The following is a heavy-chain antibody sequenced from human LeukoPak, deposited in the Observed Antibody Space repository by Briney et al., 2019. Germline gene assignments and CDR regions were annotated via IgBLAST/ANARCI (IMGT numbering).Heavy chain of an antibody. J-gene: IGHJ4*02. Sequence: MASETLSLTCTVSGGSISGYCWSWIRQSPGSRLEWIGYFCYSGSANSSPNYSPSLKSRVTMSVDTSKNHFSLNLSSVIAADTAMYYCARGYSSNWYLDTWGQGTLVTVSS. CDR2: FCYSGSA. D-gene: IGHD6-13*01. CDR3: ARGYSSNWYLDT. CDR1: GGSISGYC. V-gene: IGHV4-59*01.